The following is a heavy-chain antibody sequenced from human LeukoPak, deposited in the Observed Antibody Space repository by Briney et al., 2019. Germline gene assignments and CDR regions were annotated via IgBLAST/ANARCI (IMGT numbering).Heavy chain of an antibody. Sequence: ASVKVSCKASGYTFTDYYMHWVRQAPGQGLEWMGWINPNSGGTNYAQKFQGRVTMTRDTSISTAYMELSRLRSDDTALYYCARGHYYADGRYPLHYWGQGTLVTVSS. V-gene: IGHV1-2*02. J-gene: IGHJ4*02. D-gene: IGHD3-22*01. CDR1: GYTFTDYY. CDR3: ARGHYYADGRYPLHY. CDR2: INPNSGGT.